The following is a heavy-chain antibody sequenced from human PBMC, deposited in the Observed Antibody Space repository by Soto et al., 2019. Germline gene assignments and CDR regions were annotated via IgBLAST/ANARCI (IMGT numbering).Heavy chain of an antibody. V-gene: IGHV4-31*03. CDR2: IYYSGST. CDR3: ARDPLYYYDSSGYYFEDYYYYGMDV. J-gene: IGHJ6*02. Sequence: LSLTCTVSGGSISSGGYYWSWIRQHPGKGLEWIGYIYYSGSTYYNPSLKSRVTISVDTSKNQFSLKLSSVTAADTAVYYCARDPLYYYDSSGYYFEDYYYYGMDVWGQGTTVTVSS. CDR1: GGSISSGGYY. D-gene: IGHD3-22*01.